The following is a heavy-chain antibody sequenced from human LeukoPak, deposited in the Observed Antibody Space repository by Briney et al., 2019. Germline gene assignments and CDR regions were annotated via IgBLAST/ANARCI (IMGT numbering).Heavy chain of an antibody. CDR2: LSGSGITT. V-gene: IGHV3-23*01. D-gene: IGHD6-19*01. CDR3: AKGIYSSGWSYFDY. Sequence: GGSLRLSCAASGFTFSNSAMSWVRQAPGKGLEWVSTLSGSGITTYYADSVKGRSTISRDNSKNTLYLQMNSLRAEDTAVYYCAKGIYSSGWSYFDYWGHGTLVTVSS. CDR1: GFTFSNSA. J-gene: IGHJ4*01.